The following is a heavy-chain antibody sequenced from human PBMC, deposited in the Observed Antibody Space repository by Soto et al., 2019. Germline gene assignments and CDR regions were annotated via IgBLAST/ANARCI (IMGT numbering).Heavy chain of an antibody. CDR2: ISDSGSLT. Sequence: QVQLVASGGGLVKPEGSLRLSCAASGFTFSAYYMSWIRQAPGNGLEWVSYISDSGSLTHYGDSVKGRFTISRDNAKASLYLQMDSLRAEDTAIYYCARALVLGVGALSQWGQGTLVTVSS. CDR3: ARALVLGVGALSQ. V-gene: IGHV3-11*01. CDR1: GFTFSAYY. D-gene: IGHD1-26*01. J-gene: IGHJ4*02.